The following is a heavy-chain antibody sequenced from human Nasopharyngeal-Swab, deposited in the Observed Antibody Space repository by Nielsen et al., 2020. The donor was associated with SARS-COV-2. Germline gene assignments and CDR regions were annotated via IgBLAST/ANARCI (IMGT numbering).Heavy chain of an antibody. CDR1: GFTFSSYS. D-gene: IGHD3-9*01. CDR2: ISSSSGYI. CDR3: AREVNGYYDY. Sequence: GESLKISCAASGFTFSSYSMNWGRQAPGKGLEWVSSISSSSGYIYYADSMKGRFTISRDNAKNSLYLQMNSLSAEDTAVYYCAREVNGYYDYWGQGTLVTVSS. J-gene: IGHJ4*02. V-gene: IGHV3-21*01.